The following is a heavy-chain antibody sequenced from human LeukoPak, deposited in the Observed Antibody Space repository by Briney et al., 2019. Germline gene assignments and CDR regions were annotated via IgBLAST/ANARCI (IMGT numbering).Heavy chain of an antibody. CDR2: IDSSSRII. CDR1: GFTLSSYS. CDR3: ARRVPNEVITDYFDY. D-gene: IGHD3-16*01. Sequence: GGSLRLSCAASGFTLSSYSMNWVRQAPGKGLEWISFIDSSSRIIFYAESVKGRFTISRDDAKNSLLLQMNNLRVEDTAVYYCARRVPNEVITDYFDYWGQGALVTVSS. V-gene: IGHV3-48*04. J-gene: IGHJ4*02.